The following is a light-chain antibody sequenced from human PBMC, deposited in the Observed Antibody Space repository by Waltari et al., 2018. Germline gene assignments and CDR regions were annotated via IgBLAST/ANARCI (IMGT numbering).Light chain of an antibody. CDR1: QGISTW. Sequence: DILMTQSPSSVSASVGDRVTITCRASQGISTWLGWYQQKPGKAPKPLIYAASSLQSGVPSRFSGSGSGTEFTLTISSLQPEDFATYYCQQANSLPLFGGGTKVEIK. J-gene: IGKJ4*01. V-gene: IGKV1-12*01. CDR2: AAS. CDR3: QQANSLPL.